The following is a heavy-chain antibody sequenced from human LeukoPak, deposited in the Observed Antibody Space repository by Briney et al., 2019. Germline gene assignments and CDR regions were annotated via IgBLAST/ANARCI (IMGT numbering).Heavy chain of an antibody. V-gene: IGHV1-2*02. CDR2: INPNSGGT. D-gene: IGHD3-16*01. CDR1: GYTFTGNY. J-gene: IGHJ4*02. CDR3: ARDPWGYLRSFDY. Sequence: VASVKVSCKASGYTFTGNYMHWVRQAPGQGLEWMGWINPNSGGTNYAQKFQGRVTMTRDTSISTAYMELSRLRSDDTAVYYCARDPWGYLRSFDYWGQGTLVTVSS.